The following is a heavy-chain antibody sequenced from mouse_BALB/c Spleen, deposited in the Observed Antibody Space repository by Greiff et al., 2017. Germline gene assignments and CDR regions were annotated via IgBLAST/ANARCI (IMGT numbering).Heavy chain of an antibody. Sequence: EVMLVESGGGLVKLGGSLKLSCAASGFTFSSYYMSWVRQTPEKRLELVAAINSNGGSTYYPDTVKGRFTISRDNAKNTLYLQMSSLKSEDTALYYCARQDRYDLYWYFDVWGAGTTVTVSS. D-gene: IGHD2-14*01. V-gene: IGHV5-6-2*01. CDR3: ARQDRYDLYWYFDV. CDR2: INSNGGST. J-gene: IGHJ1*01. CDR1: GFTFSSYY.